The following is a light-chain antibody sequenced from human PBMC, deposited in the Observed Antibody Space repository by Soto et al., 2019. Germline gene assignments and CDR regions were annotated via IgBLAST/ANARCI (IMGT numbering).Light chain of an antibody. J-gene: IGLJ1*01. Sequence: QSALTQPASVSGSPGQSITISGIGTTSNVGSYNLVSWYQQHPGKAPELMIYEGSKRPSGVSTRFSGSKSGNTASLTISGLQAEDEADYYCCSYAGSGYVFGTGTKLTVL. CDR1: TSNVGSYNL. CDR3: CSYAGSGYV. CDR2: EGS. V-gene: IGLV2-23*01.